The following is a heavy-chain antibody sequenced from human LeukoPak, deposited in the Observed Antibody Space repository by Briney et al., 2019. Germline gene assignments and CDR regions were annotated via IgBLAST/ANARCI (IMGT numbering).Heavy chain of an antibody. V-gene: IGHV3-71*03. CDR3: ARDLNGDYVVGGFDI. J-gene: IGHJ3*02. CDR2: IRSNANGGTT. Sequence: GGSLRLSCAASGFSFSDYCMTRVRQAPGKGLEWVDFIRSNANGGTTESTTSVKGRFTFSRDDSGRVTFLQMNSLRAEDTAVYYCARDLNGDYVVGGFDIWGQGTMVTVSS. D-gene: IGHD4-17*01. CDR1: GFSFSDYC.